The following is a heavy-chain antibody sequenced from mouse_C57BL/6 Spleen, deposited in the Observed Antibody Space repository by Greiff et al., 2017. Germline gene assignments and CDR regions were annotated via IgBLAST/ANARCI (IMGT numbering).Heavy chain of an antibody. CDR3: ARCYYGGSYGAMDY. CDR2: IWRGGST. J-gene: IGHJ4*01. CDR1: GFSLTSYG. Sequence: VQLQESGPGLVQPSQSLSITCTASGFSLTSYGVHWVRQSPGKGLEWLGVIWRGGSTDYNAAFISRLSSSTDNTKSQLFYKTSSLHADETAMYYCARCYYGGSYGAMDYWGQGTSVTVSS. V-gene: IGHV2-2*01. D-gene: IGHD1-1*01.